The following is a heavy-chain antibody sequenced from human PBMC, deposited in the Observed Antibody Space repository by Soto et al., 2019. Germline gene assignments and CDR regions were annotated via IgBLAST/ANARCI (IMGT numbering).Heavy chain of an antibody. CDR3: TRTPTRGASAWFDP. Sequence: QVQLQQWGAGLLKPSETLSLTCAVYGGSFSDHYWIWIRQPPGKVLEWIGEIHLSGRTNYNPSLKSRVTISLDTSKNQFSVKLSSVTAADTAVYYCTRTPTRGASAWFDPWGQGTLVSVSS. D-gene: IGHD1-26*01. CDR2: IHLSGRT. CDR1: GGSFSDHY. J-gene: IGHJ5*02. V-gene: IGHV4-34*01.